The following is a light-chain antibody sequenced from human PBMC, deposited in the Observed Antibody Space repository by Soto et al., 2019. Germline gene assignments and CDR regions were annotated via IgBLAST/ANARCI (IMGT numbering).Light chain of an antibody. V-gene: IGKV3-11*01. CDR1: QSVSSY. Sequence: EIVLTQSPAILSLSPGERGTLSWRASQSVSSYLAWYQQKPGQAPRLLIYDASNRATGIPARFSGGGSGTDFTLTIISLEPEDFAVYYCQQRSNWLTFGGGTKVEIK. J-gene: IGKJ4*01. CDR2: DAS. CDR3: QQRSNWLT.